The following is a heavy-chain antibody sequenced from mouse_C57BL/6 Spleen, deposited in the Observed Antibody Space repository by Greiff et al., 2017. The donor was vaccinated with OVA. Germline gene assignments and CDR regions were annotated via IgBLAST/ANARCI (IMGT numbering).Heavy chain of an antibody. D-gene: IGHD1-1*01. V-gene: IGHV1-81*01. CDR1: GYTFTSYG. CDR3: ERGITTVVAGHYYAMDY. CDR2: IYPRSGNT. Sequence: VQLQQSGAELARPGASVKLSCKASGYTFTSYGISWVKQRTGQGLEWIGEIYPRSGNTYYNEKFKGKATLTADKSSSTAYMELRSLTSEDSAVYFCERGITTVVAGHYYAMDYWGQGTSVTVSS. J-gene: IGHJ4*01.